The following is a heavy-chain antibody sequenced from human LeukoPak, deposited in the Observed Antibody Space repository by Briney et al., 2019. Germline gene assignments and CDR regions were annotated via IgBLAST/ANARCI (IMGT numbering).Heavy chain of an antibody. CDR2: ISGSSGMI. V-gene: IGHV3-48*02. J-gene: IGHJ6*02. Sequence: GGSLRLSCAASGFTFSAYSMNWVRQAPGKGLEWVAYISGSSGMIYYADSVRGRFTISRDNAKNSLCPQMNSLRDEDTAVYYCARYFGDPQGMDVWGQGTTVTVTS. D-gene: IGHD3-10*01. CDR1: GFTFSAYS. CDR3: ARYFGDPQGMDV.